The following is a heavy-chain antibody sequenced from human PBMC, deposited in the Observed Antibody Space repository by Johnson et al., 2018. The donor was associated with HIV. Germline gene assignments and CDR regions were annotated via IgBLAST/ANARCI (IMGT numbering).Heavy chain of an antibody. CDR3: AKDTGAYYDTFLAFDI. Sequence: VQLVESGGGLVQPGRSLRLSCAASGFTFRHYAMSWVRQAPGKGLECVSAISGSGGRTNYADSVKGLFTISRDNSENTLYLQMSSLRAEDTAVYYCAKDTGAYYDTFLAFDIWGQGTMVTVSS. V-gene: IGHV3-23*04. D-gene: IGHD3-22*01. CDR2: ISGSGGRT. CDR1: GFTFRHYA. J-gene: IGHJ3*02.